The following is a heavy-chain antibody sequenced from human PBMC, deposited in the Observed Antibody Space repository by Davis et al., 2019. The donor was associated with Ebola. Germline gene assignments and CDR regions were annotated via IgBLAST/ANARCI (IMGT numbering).Heavy chain of an antibody. CDR3: TTDGTYGDYFDY. Sequence: GESLKISCAASGFTFSNAWMSWVRQAPGKGLEWVGRIKSKTDGGTTDYAAPVKGRFTISRDDSKNTLYLQMNSLKTEDTAVYYCTTDGTYGDYFDYWGQGTLVTVSS. V-gene: IGHV3-15*01. J-gene: IGHJ4*02. CDR1: GFTFSNAW. D-gene: IGHD4-17*01. CDR2: IKSKTDGGTT.